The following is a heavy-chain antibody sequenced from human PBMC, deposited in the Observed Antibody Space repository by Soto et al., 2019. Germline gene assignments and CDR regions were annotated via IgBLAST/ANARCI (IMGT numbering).Heavy chain of an antibody. CDR3: AKDNVPGIAVAGTIQKPTWFDP. J-gene: IGHJ5*02. D-gene: IGHD6-19*01. CDR1: GFTFTNAW. V-gene: IGHV3-23*01. CDR2: ISGSGGST. Sequence: GGSLTLSCAASGFTFTNAWMNWVRQAPGKGLEWVSAISGSGGSTYYADSVKGRFTISRDNSKNTLYLQMNSLRAEDTAVYYCAKDNVPGIAVAGTIQKPTWFDPWGQGTLVTVSS.